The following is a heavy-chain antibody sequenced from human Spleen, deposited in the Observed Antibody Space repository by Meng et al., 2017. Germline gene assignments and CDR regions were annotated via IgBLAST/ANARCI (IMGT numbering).Heavy chain of an antibody. CDR1: GYTFTGYS. V-gene: IGHV1-2*06. D-gene: IGHD2/OR15-2a*01. CDR2: INPDSGT. Sequence: QVPLVQSGAEEKKPGASAKVSCKASGYTFTGYSMHWIRQAPGQGLEWMGRINPDSGTNYAQRFQGRVTLTWDTSISTAYMDLSSLRSDDTAMYYCAKDLSGSIDYWGQGTLVTVSS. CDR3: AKDLSGSIDY. J-gene: IGHJ4*02.